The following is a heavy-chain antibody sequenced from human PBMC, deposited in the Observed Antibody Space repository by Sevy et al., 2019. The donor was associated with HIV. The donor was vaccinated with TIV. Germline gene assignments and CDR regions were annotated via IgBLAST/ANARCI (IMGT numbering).Heavy chain of an antibody. V-gene: IGHV3-49*03. Sequence: GGSLRLSCAASGFTFGDYAMSWFRQAPGKGLEWVAFIRSKAYGGETEYAETVKGRLTISRDDSKSIAYLQMNRLKTEETAVYYCNCPTFGVVISGDAFDIWGQGTMVTVSS. CDR3: NCPTFGVVISGDAFDI. J-gene: IGHJ3*02. CDR1: GFTFGDYA. D-gene: IGHD3-3*01. CDR2: IRSKAYGGET.